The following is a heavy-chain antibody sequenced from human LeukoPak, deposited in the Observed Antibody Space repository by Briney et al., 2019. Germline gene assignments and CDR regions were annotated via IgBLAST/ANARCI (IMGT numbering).Heavy chain of an antibody. CDR2: LSGSGGST. J-gene: IGHJ5*01. D-gene: IGHD4-11*01. CDR1: GFTFSSYA. V-gene: IGHV3-23*01. Sequence: GGSLRLSCAASGFTFSSYAMDWVHQAPGKGLEWVSALSGSGGSTYYADSVKGRFTISRDNSTTTLFLQMNSLRAEDTAVYYCAKDLHDYGNYVGWFDSWGQGTLVTVSS. CDR3: AKDLHDYGNYVGWFDS.